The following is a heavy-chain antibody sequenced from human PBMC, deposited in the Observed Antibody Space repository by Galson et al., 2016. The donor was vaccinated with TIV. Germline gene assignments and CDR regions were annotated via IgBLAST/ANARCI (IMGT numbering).Heavy chain of an antibody. Sequence: QSGAEVKKPGESLKISCKASGYTFTTYWIGWVRQMPGKGLEWMGIIYPGDSETKYSPSFEGQVTISADKSNNTAYLPWSSLKASDTAIYYCARRSTELGLDYWGQGVLVTVSS. J-gene: IGHJ4*02. CDR3: ARRSTELGLDY. D-gene: IGHD2/OR15-2a*01. V-gene: IGHV5-51*03. CDR1: GYTFTTYW. CDR2: IYPGDSET.